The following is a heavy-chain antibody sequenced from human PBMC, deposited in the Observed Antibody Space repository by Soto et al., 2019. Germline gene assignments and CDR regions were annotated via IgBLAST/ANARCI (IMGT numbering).Heavy chain of an antibody. V-gene: IGHV1-2*02. CDR2: INPNSGGT. Sequence: ASVKVSCKASGYTFTGYYMHWVRQAPGQGLEWMGWINPNSGGTNYAQKFQGRVTMTRDTSISTAYMELSRLRSDDTAMYYCARVVATTFYYYYGMDVWGQGATVTVSS. J-gene: IGHJ6*02. CDR3: ARVVATTFYYYYGMDV. CDR1: GYTFTGYY. D-gene: IGHD5-12*01.